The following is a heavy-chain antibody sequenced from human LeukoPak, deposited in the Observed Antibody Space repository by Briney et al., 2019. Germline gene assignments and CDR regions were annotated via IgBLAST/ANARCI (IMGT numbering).Heavy chain of an antibody. CDR3: ARGDCSSTSCYRYYFDY. CDR2: INHSGST. Sequence: PSETLSLTCTVSGGSISSYYWSWIRQPPGKGLEWIGEINHSGSTNYNPSLKSRVTISVDTSKNQFSLKLSSVTAADTAVYYCARGDCSSTSCYRYYFDYWGQGTLVTVSS. V-gene: IGHV4-34*01. CDR1: GGSISSYY. J-gene: IGHJ4*02. D-gene: IGHD2-2*01.